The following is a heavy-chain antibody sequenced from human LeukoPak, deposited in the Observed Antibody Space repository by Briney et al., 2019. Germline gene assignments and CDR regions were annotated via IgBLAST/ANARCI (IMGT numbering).Heavy chain of an antibody. CDR2: FFPGDSDT. J-gene: IGHJ4*02. D-gene: IGHD1-1*01. CDR1: GYSFTTYW. V-gene: IGHV5-51*01. CDR3: ARGPRGGNWNEALDY. Sequence: GASLQISCKASGYSFTTYWIGWVRQMPGKGLEWMGMFFPGDSDTRKSPSFQDQVTLSADKSLTTAYLQWRSLRASDTALYYCARGPRGGNWNEALDYWGQGTLVTVSS.